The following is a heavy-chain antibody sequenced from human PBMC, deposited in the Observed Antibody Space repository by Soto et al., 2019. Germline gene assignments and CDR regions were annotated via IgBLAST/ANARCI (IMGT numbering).Heavy chain of an antibody. V-gene: IGHV1-58*01. Sequence: SVKVSCKASGFTFTSSAVQWVRQARGQRLEWIGWIVVGSGNTNYAQKFQEGVTITRDMSTSTAYMELSSLRSEDTAVYYCAALDSSGYYYEAFDIWGQGTMVTVSS. CDR2: IVVGSGNT. CDR1: GFTFTSSA. J-gene: IGHJ3*02. D-gene: IGHD3-22*01. CDR3: AALDSSGYYYEAFDI.